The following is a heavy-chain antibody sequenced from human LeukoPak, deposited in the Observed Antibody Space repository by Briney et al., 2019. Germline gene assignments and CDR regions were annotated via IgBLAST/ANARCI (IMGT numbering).Heavy chain of an antibody. CDR2: IYYSGST. CDR3: ARLYGSGSYYNVNWFDP. J-gene: IGHJ5*02. CDR1: GGSISSYY. D-gene: IGHD3-10*01. Sequence: PSETLSLTCTVSGGSISSYYWSWIRQPPGKGLEWIGYIYYSGSTNYNPSLKSRVTISVDTSKNQFSLKLSSVTAADTAVYYCARLYGSGSYYNVNWFDPWGQGTLVTVSS. V-gene: IGHV4-59*08.